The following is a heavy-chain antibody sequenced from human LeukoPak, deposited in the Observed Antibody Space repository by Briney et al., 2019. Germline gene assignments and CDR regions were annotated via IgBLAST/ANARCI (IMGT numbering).Heavy chain of an antibody. CDR2: IKSKTAGGTT. J-gene: IGHJ4*02. CDR1: GFTFSNAW. D-gene: IGHD4-17*01. CDR3: TTDYGDYVFRSDC. V-gene: IGHV3-15*01. Sequence: GGSLRLSRAASGFTFSNAWMNWVRQAPGKGLEWVGRIKSKTAGGTTDYAAPVKGRFIISRDDSKNTLYLQMNSLKTEGTAVYYCTTDYGDYVFRSDCWGQGTLVTVSS.